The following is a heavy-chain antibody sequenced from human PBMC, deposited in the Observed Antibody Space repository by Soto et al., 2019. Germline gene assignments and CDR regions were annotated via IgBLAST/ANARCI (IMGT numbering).Heavy chain of an antibody. CDR3: AKAKDSSSWYPVYFQH. CDR1: GFTFSSYA. J-gene: IGHJ1*01. D-gene: IGHD6-13*01. CDR2: NSSSSGST. V-gene: IGHV3-23*01. Sequence: PGGSLRLSCAASGFTFSSYAMSWVRQAPGKGLERSTANSSSSGSTYYADYVKGRFTISRDNSKNTLYLQMNSLRAEDTAVYYCAKAKDSSSWYPVYFQHWGQGTLVTVSS.